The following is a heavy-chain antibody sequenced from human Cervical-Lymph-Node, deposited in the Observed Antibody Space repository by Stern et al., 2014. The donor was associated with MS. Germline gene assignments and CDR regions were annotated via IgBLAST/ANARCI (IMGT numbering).Heavy chain of an antibody. D-gene: IGHD6-19*01. Sequence: QVQLVQSGAEVKRPGASVKVSCKAPGHTFSSYGITWVRQAPGQGLEWMGWIAAKNPNTNSAQKFKGRVTMTTDTSTSTAYMELRSLRSDDTAIYFCARVAADAFDFWGQGTLVTVSS. CDR3: ARVAADAFDF. J-gene: IGHJ3*01. CDR2: IAAKNPNT. V-gene: IGHV1-18*04. CDR1: GHTFSSYG.